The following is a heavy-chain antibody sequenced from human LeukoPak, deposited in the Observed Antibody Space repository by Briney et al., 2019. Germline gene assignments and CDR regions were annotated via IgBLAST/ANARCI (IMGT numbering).Heavy chain of an antibody. J-gene: IGHJ3*02. CDR2: IYHSGST. CDR3: ARAPPVGAFDI. Sequence: PSETLSLTCTVSGGSLSSSNWWSWVRQPPGKGLEWIGEIYHSGSTNYNPSLKSRVTISVDTSKNQFSLKLSSVTAADTAVYYCARAPPVGAFDIWGQGTMVTVSS. D-gene: IGHD3-16*01. V-gene: IGHV4-4*02. CDR1: GGSLSSSNW.